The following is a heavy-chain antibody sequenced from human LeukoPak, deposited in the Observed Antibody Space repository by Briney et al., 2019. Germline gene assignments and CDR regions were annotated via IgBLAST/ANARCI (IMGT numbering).Heavy chain of an antibody. D-gene: IGHD3-10*01. V-gene: IGHV3-7*01. CDR3: ARQLGGSGSY. CDR2: IKQDGSEI. J-gene: IGHJ4*02. Sequence: GGSLRLSCAASGFTFNNYWMSWVRQAPGKGLEWVANIKQDGSEIYYVDSVKGRFTVSRDNTKNSVYLQMNSLRAEDTAVYYCARQLGGSGSYWGQGTLVTVSS. CDR1: GFTFNNYW.